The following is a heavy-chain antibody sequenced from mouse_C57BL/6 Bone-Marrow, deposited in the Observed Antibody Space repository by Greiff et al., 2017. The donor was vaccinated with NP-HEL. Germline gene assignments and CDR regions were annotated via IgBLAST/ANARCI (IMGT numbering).Heavy chain of an antibody. CDR2: IYPRSGNT. V-gene: IGHV1-81*01. CDR3: ARRGIGV. CDR1: GYTFTSYG. J-gene: IGHJ1*03. Sequence: VKVVESGAELARPGASVKLSCKASGYTFTSYGISWVKQRTGQGLEWIGEIYPRSGNTYYNEKFKGKATLTADKSSSTAYMELRSLTSEDSAVYFCARRGIGVWGTGTTVTVSS.